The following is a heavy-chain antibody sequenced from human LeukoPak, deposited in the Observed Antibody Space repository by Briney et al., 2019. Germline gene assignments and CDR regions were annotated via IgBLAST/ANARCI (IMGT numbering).Heavy chain of an antibody. Sequence: GASVKVSCKASGYTFTGYYMHWVRQAPGQGLEWMGWINPNSGGTNYAQKFQGRVTMTRDTSISTAYMELSRLRSDDTAVYYCARDQREGSAWSWYFQDWGQGTLVTVSS. V-gene: IGHV1-2*02. CDR2: INPNSGGT. D-gene: IGHD6-19*01. CDR1: GYTFTGYY. CDR3: ARDQREGSAWSWYFQD. J-gene: IGHJ1*01.